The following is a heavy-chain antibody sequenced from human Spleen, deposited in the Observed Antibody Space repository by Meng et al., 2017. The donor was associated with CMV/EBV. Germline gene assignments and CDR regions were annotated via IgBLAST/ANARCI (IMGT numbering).Heavy chain of an antibody. CDR2: IRSKAYGGTT. Sequence: GESLKISCTASGFTFGDYAMSWVRQAPGKGLEWVGFIRSKAYGGTTEYAASVKGRFTISRDDSKSIAYLQMNSLKTEDTAVYYCTRDPGRSYGSEWLEDDAFDIWGQGTMVTVSS. V-gene: IGHV3-49*04. D-gene: IGHD3-10*01. CDR3: TRDPGRSYGSEWLEDDAFDI. J-gene: IGHJ3*02. CDR1: GFTFGDYA.